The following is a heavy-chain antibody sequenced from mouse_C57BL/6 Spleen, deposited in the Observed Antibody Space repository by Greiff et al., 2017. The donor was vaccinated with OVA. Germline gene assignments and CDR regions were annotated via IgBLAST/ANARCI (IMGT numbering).Heavy chain of an antibody. Sequence: VQLQQSGAELVRPGASVTLSCKASGYTFTDYEMHWVKQTPVHGLEWIGAIDPETGGTAYNQKFKGKAILTADKSSSTAYMELRSLTSEDSAVYYCTMDYYGTPGYWGQGTTLTVSS. CDR1: GYTFTDYE. V-gene: IGHV1-15*01. CDR2: IDPETGGT. J-gene: IGHJ2*01. D-gene: IGHD1-1*01. CDR3: TMDYYGTPGY.